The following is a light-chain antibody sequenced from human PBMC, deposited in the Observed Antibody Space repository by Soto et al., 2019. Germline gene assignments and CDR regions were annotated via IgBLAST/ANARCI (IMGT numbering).Light chain of an antibody. CDR1: SSDVGGYNY. V-gene: IGLV2-14*01. CDR3: SSYTSSIS. Sequence: QSALTQPAPVSGSPGQSITISCTGTSSDVGGYNYVSWYQQHPGKAPKLMIYDVNTRPSGVSNRFSGSKSGNTASLTISGLQAEDEADYYSSSYTSSISFGGGTKLSVL. J-gene: IGLJ2*01. CDR2: DVN.